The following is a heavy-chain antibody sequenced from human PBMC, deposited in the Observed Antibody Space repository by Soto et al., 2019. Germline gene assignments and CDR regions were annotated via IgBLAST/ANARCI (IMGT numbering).Heavy chain of an antibody. CDR2: IYYSGST. Sequence: ETLSLTCTVSGGSINHYYWTWIRQPPGKGLEWIGYIYYSGSTNYNPSLKSRVTISVDTSKNQFSLKLSSVTAADTAVYYCARAGCSGGSCYSWYYYYGMDVWGQGTTVTVSS. CDR1: GGSINHYY. J-gene: IGHJ6*02. D-gene: IGHD2-15*01. CDR3: ARAGCSGGSCYSWYYYYGMDV. V-gene: IGHV4-59*01.